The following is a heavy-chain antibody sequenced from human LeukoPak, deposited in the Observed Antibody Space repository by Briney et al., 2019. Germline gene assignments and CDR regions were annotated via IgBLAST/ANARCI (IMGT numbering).Heavy chain of an antibody. CDR3: AKGGLATAGTSFYFNY. V-gene: IGHV3-23*01. J-gene: IGHJ4*02. CDR2: ISGRGNTT. D-gene: IGHD6-13*01. CDR1: GFTFSSYT. Sequence: GGSLRLSCAASGFTFSSYTMSWVRQAPGKGLECVSAISGRGNTTYDADSVKGRSTISRDNSKNTLYLQMNSLRAEDTAVYYCAKGGLATAGTSFYFNYWGQGTLVTVSS.